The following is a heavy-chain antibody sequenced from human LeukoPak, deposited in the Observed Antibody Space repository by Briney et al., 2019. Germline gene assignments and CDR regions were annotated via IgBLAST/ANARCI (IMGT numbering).Heavy chain of an antibody. CDR2: ISGSGGST. CDR3: AKEGDSGSYEGVVGDGAFDI. D-gene: IGHD1-26*01. CDR1: GFTFSSYA. V-gene: IGHV3-23*01. Sequence: GGSLRLSCAASGFTFSSYATSWVRQAPGKGLEWVSAISGSGGSTYYADSVKGRFTISRDNSKNTLYLQMNSLRAEDTAVYYCAKEGDSGSYEGVVGDGAFDIWGQGTMVTASS. J-gene: IGHJ3*02.